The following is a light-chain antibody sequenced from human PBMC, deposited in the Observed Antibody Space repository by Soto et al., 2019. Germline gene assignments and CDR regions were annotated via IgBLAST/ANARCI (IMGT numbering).Light chain of an antibody. V-gene: IGKV1-27*01. CDR3: QKYNTVPRT. CDR2: AAT. CDR1: QDISHF. Sequence: DIQITQSPSSLSASVGDRVTITCRATQDISHFLAWYQQKPGKLPKLLIYAATILRSGVPPRFSGSGAGTDFTLTINSLQPEDVATYDCQKYNTVPRTFGQGTKVEI. J-gene: IGKJ1*01.